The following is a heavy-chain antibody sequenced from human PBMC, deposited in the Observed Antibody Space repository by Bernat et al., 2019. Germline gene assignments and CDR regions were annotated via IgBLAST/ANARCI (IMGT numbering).Heavy chain of an antibody. V-gene: IGHV4-4*02. Sequence: QVQLQESGPGLAKPSGTLSLTCAVSGGSISSSNWWSWVRQPPGKGLEWIGEIYHSGSTNYNPSLKSRVTISVDKSKNQFSLKLSSVTAADTAVYYCAREPNDYIWGSYRDYWGQGTLVTVSS. CDR2: IYHSGST. CDR3: AREPNDYIWGSYRDY. J-gene: IGHJ4*02. D-gene: IGHD3-16*02. CDR1: GGSISSSNW.